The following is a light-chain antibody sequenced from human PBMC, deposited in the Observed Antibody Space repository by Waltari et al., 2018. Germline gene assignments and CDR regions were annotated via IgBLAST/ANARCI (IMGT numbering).Light chain of an antibody. CDR3: QQYGTTPRP. CDR2: GAS. J-gene: IGKJ1*01. CDR1: QSVTDNS. V-gene: IGKV3-20*01. Sequence: EIVLTQSPGTLSLSPGERATLSCRASQSVTDNSLAWYQQAPGQSPRLLIYGASNRATDIPDGFTGSGCGTGFSLTISRLEPEDFVMYYCQQYGTTPRPFGQGSKVDI.